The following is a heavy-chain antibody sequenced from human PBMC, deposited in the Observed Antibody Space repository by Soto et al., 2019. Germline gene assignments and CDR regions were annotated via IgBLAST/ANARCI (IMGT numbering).Heavy chain of an antibody. J-gene: IGHJ3*02. CDR3: ARAAEYSSSTIAFDI. V-gene: IGHV4-30-2*01. CDR2: IYHSGST. Sequence: SETLSLTCAVSGGSISSGGYSWSWIRQPPGKGLEWIGYIYHSGSTYYNPSLKSRVTISVDRSKNQFSLKLSSVTAADTAVYYCARAAEYSSSTIAFDIWGQGTMVTVSS. CDR1: GGSISSGGYS. D-gene: IGHD6-6*01.